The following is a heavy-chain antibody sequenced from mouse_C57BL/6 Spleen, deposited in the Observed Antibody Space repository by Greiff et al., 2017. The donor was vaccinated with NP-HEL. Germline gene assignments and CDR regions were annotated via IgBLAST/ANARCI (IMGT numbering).Heavy chain of an antibody. CDR2: IWSGGST. V-gene: IGHV2-2*01. CDR1: GFSLTSYG. CDR3: ARNDGVVAPGFAY. D-gene: IGHD1-1*01. J-gene: IGHJ3*01. Sequence: QVQLKQSGPGLVQPSQSLSITCTVSGFSLTSYGVHWVRQSPGKGLEWLGVIWSGGSTDYNAAFISRLSISKDNSKSQVFFKMNRLQADDTAIYYSARNDGVVAPGFAYWGQGTLVTVSA.